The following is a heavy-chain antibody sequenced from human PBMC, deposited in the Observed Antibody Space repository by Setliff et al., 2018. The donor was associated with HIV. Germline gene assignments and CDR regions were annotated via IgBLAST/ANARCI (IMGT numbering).Heavy chain of an antibody. CDR2: ISSSSNTK. Sequence: PGGSLRLSCAASGFTFSSYSMNWVRQAPGKGLQWVSYISSSSNTKYYADSVKGRFTISRDNSKNTLYLQMNSLRAEDTAVYYCAVSYASGNYYNIFDYWGQGTLVTV. CDR1: GFTFSSYS. V-gene: IGHV3-48*01. J-gene: IGHJ4*02. D-gene: IGHD3-10*01. CDR3: AVSYASGNYYNIFDY.